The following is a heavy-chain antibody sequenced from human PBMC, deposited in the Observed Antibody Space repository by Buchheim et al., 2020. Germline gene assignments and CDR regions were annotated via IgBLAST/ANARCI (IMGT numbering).Heavy chain of an antibody. J-gene: IGHJ6*01. V-gene: IGHV4-39*01. D-gene: IGHD2-15*01. CDR1: GGSISSSSYY. CDR3: ARIMVVVAATPRGGMDV. CDR2: IYYSRST. Sequence: QLQLQESGPGLVKPSEPLSLTCTVSGGSISSSSYYWGWIRQPPGKGLEWIGSIYYSRSTYYNPSLKSRVTISVATSKNQFSLKLSSVTAAGTAVYYWARIMVVVAATPRGGMDVWGQGTT.